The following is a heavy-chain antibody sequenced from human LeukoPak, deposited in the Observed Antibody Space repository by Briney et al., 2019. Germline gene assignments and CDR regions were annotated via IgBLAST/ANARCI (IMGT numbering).Heavy chain of an antibody. J-gene: IGHJ4*02. CDR2: IKSKTAGGTT. V-gene: IGHV3-15*01. Sequence: PGGSLRLSCAASGFTFSNAWMTWVRQAPGKGLEWVGRIKSKTAGGTTDYAAPVKGRFTISRDDSKNTLYLQMNSLKTEDTAVYYCTTGESMVGTTIHVRWADWGQGTLVTVSS. CDR1: GFTFSNAW. CDR3: TTGESMVGTTIHVRWAD. D-gene: IGHD1-26*01.